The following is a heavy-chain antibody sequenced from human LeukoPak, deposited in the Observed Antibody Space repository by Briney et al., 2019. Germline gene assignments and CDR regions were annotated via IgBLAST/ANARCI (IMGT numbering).Heavy chain of an antibody. CDR1: GFTFSSYG. Sequence: GGSLRLSCAASGFTFSSYGMHWVRQAPGKGLEWVAFIRYDGSNKYYADSVKGRFTISRDNSKNTLYLQMNSLRAEDTAVYYCAKDLYDFWSGYALGYWGQGTLVTVSS. V-gene: IGHV3-30*02. CDR2: IRYDGSNK. D-gene: IGHD3-3*01. J-gene: IGHJ4*02. CDR3: AKDLYDFWSGYALGY.